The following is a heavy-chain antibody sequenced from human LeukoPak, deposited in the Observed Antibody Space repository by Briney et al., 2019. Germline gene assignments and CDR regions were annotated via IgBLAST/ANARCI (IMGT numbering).Heavy chain of an antibody. CDR2: ISSTSTTI. Sequence: PGGSLRLSCAASGFTFSSYSMNWVRQAPGKGLEWVSYISSTSTTIYYVDSVKGRFTISRDDAKNSLYLQMNSLRAEDTAVYFCARGGSRGSFGYWGQGTLVTVSS. CDR3: ARGGSRGSFGY. J-gene: IGHJ4*02. D-gene: IGHD1-26*01. V-gene: IGHV3-48*04. CDR1: GFTFSSYS.